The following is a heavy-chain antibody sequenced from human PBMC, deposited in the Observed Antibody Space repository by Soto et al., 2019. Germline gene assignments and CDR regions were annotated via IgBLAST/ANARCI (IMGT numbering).Heavy chain of an antibody. CDR1: GFSLSTSGVG. Sequence: QITLKESGPTLVKPTQTLTLTCTFSGFSLSTSGVGVGWIRQPPGKALEWLALIYWDDDKRYSPSLKSRLTTXTDXSXNQVVLTMTNMDPVDTATYYCAHRPGTVTTGIAFDYWGQGTLVTVSS. J-gene: IGHJ4*02. CDR2: IYWDDDK. D-gene: IGHD4-17*01. CDR3: AHRPGTVTTGIAFDY. V-gene: IGHV2-5*02.